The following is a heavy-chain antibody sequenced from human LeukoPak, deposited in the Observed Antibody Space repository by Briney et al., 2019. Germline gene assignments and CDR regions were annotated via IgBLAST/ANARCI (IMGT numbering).Heavy chain of an antibody. Sequence: SETLSLTCTVSGGSISSGDYYWSWIRQPPGKGLEWIGYIYYSGSTYYNPSLKSRVTISVDTSKNQFSLKLSSVTAADTAVYYCARLGYCSSTSQGGCYYMDVWGKGTTVTVSS. V-gene: IGHV4-30-4*08. J-gene: IGHJ6*03. CDR2: IYYSGST. CDR1: GGSISSGDYY. D-gene: IGHD2-2*01. CDR3: ARLGYCSSTSQGGCYYMDV.